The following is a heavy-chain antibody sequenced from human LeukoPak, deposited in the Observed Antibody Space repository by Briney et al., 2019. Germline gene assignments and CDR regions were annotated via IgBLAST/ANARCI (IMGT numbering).Heavy chain of an antibody. D-gene: IGHD4-11*01. Sequence: SETLSLTWAVYGGSFSGYYWSWIRQPPGKGLEWIGEINHSGSTNYNPSLKSRVTISVDTSKNQFSLKLSSVTAADTAVYYCARGTPYSHTEDYYYYYMDVWGKGTTVTVSS. CDR2: INHSGST. V-gene: IGHV4-34*01. CDR1: GGSFSGYY. J-gene: IGHJ6*03. CDR3: ARGTPYSHTEDYYYYYMDV.